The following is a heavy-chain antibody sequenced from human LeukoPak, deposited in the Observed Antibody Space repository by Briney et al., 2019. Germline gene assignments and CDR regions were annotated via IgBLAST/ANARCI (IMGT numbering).Heavy chain of an antibody. CDR3: AKEEGRGGAHPFDY. V-gene: IGHV1-2*04. J-gene: IGHJ4*02. D-gene: IGHD3-16*01. Sequence: SVKVSCKASGYTFTGYYMHWVRQAPGQGLEWMGWINPNSGGTNYAQKFQGWVTMTRDTSISTAYMELSRLRSDDTAVYYCAKEEGRGGAHPFDYWGQGTLVTVSS. CDR2: INPNSGGT. CDR1: GYTFTGYY.